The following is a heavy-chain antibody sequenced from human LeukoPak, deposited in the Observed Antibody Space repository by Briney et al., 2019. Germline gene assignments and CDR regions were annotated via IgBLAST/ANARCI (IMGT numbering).Heavy chain of an antibody. D-gene: IGHD2-2*01. CDR1: GYSFTSYW. CDR2: IYPGDSDT. Sequence: GESLKISCKGSGYSFTSYWIGWVRQMPGKGLEWMGIIYPGDSDTRYSPSFQGQVTISADKSISTAYLQWSSLKALDTAMYYCASPTAYCSSTSCYDAFDIWGQGTMVTVSS. CDR3: ASPTAYCSSTSCYDAFDI. V-gene: IGHV5-51*01. J-gene: IGHJ3*02.